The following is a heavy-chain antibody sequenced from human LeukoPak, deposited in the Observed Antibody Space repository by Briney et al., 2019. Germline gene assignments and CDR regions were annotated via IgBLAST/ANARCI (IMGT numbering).Heavy chain of an antibody. CDR2: IEQDASEK. V-gene: IGHV3-7*01. Sequence: GGSLRLSCAASGFTFSNYWMAWVRQAPGKGLEWVANIEQDASEKYYVDSVKGRFTISRDNAKNSLYLQMNSLRAEDTAVYYCARDTGDNFDYGGRGTLVTVSS. CDR3: ARDTGDNFDY. J-gene: IGHJ4*02. D-gene: IGHD2-21*02. CDR1: GFTFSNYW.